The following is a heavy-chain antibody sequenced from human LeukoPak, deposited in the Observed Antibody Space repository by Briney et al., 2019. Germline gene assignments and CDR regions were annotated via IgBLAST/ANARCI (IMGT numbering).Heavy chain of an antibody. CDR1: GFTFSNAW. CDR3: TTSSGTS. D-gene: IGHD2-2*01. CDR2: IKSKTDGGTT. V-gene: IGHV3-15*01. Sequence: GGSLRLSCAASGFTFSNAWMSRVRQAPGKGLEWVGLIKSKTDGGTTDYAAPVKGRFTISRDDSKNTLYLQMNSLKTEDTAVYYCTTSSGTSWGQGTLVTVSS. J-gene: IGHJ4*02.